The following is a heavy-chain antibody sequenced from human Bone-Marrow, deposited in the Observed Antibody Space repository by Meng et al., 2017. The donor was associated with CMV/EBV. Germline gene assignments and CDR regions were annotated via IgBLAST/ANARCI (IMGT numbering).Heavy chain of an antibody. Sequence: SCAASGFTFSSYSMNWVRQAPGMGLEWVSSIRSSSSYIYYADSVKGRFTISRDNAKNSLYLQMNSPSAEDTAVYYCARDANWNSGYYYYGMDVWGQGTTVTVSS. D-gene: IGHD1-7*01. CDR3: ARDANWNSGYYYYGMDV. V-gene: IGHV3-21*01. CDR1: GFTFSSYS. CDR2: IRSSSSYI. J-gene: IGHJ6*02.